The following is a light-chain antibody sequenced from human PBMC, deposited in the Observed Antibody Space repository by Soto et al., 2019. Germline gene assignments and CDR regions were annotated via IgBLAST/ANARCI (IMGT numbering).Light chain of an antibody. Sequence: IQLTQSPSTLSASVGDRVTLSCRASQTISRWLAWYQQKPGKAPKLLIYDASSLESGVPSWFSGGGSGTVFPLTISRLQAEDFASYYYQQYNSYSTFGQGTKVEIK. J-gene: IGKJ1*01. V-gene: IGKV1-5*01. CDR3: QQYNSYST. CDR1: QTISRW. CDR2: DAS.